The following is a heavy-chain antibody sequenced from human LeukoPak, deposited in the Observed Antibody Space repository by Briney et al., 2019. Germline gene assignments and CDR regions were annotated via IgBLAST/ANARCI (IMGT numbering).Heavy chain of an antibody. D-gene: IGHD1-26*01. V-gene: IGHV4-59*08. CDR1: GGSISSYY. CDR2: IYYSGST. CDR3: ARRSGGSYCDP. J-gene: IGHJ5*02. Sequence: SEALSLTCTVSGGSISSYYWSWIRQPPGKGLEWIAYIYYSGSTSYNPSLRSRVTMSVDTSKNQFSLKLSSVTAADTAVYYCARRSGGSYCDPWGQGTLVTVSS.